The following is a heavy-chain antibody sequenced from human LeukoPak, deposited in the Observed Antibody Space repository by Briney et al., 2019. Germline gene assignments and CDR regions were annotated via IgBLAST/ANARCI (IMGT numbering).Heavy chain of an antibody. CDR1: GFTFSSYA. CDR2: ISGSGGST. Sequence: GGSLRLSCAASGFTFSSYAMSWVRQAPGKGLEWVSAISGSGGSTYYADSVKARFTISRDNSKNTLYLQMNSLRTEDTAVYYCAKDLTPETYYYDYWGQGTLVTVSS. J-gene: IGHJ4*02. V-gene: IGHV3-23*01. D-gene: IGHD3-10*01. CDR3: AKDLTPETYYYDY.